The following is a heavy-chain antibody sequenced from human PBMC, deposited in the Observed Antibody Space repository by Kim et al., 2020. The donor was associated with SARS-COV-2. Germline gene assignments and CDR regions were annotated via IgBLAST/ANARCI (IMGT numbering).Heavy chain of an antibody. V-gene: IGHV3-33*08. CDR1: GFTFSNYG. Sequence: GGSLRLSCAASGFTFSNYGMRWVRQAPGKGLEWVAAIWCGGSNTYYTDSVKGRFTISRDNSKNTLYLQMNSLRAEDTAVYYCARALGNRGYFDYWGQGTLVTVSS. CDR3: ARALGNRGYFDY. D-gene: IGHD3-16*01. CDR2: IWCGGSNT. J-gene: IGHJ4*02.